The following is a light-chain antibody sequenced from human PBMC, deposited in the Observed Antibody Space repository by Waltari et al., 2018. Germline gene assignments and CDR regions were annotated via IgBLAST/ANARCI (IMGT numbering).Light chain of an antibody. J-gene: IGKJ1*01. CDR2: GAS. V-gene: IGKV3D-15*01. CDR1: QSVSSN. Sequence: EIVMTQSPATLSVSPVERVTLSCRASQSVSSNLAWYQQKPGQAPRLLIYGASTRATGIPARYSGSGSGTEFTLTISSLQSEDFAVYYCQQFYNWPPWTFGQGTKVEI. CDR3: QQFYNWPPWT.